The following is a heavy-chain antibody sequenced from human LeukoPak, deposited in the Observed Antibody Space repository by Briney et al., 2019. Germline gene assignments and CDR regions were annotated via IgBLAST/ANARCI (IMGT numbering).Heavy chain of an antibody. CDR3: ARPPRVGAILWWFDP. D-gene: IGHD1-26*01. CDR2: INPNSGGT. V-gene: IGHV1-2*02. CDR1: GYTFTGYY. Sequence: ASVKVSRKASGYTFTGYYMHWVRQAPGQGLEWMGWINPNSGGTNYAQKFQGRVTMTRDTSISTAYMELSRLGSDDTAVYYCARPPRVGAILWWFDPWGQGTLVTVSS. J-gene: IGHJ5*02.